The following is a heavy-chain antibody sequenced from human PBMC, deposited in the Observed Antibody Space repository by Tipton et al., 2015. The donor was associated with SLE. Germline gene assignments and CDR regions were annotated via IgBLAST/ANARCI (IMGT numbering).Heavy chain of an antibody. D-gene: IGHD5-12*01. CDR1: GFNFGAYW. CDR3: ALRGKKVATVQGLYFDY. J-gene: IGHJ4*02. CDR2: TNQDGAIR. Sequence: SLRLSCVASGFNFGAYWMHWVRQAPGKGLVWISRTNQDGAIRSYEDSVKGRFTISRDNSKNTVYLQMNTLRAEDTAVYHCALRGKKVATVQGLYFDYWGQGTLVTVSS. V-gene: IGHV3-74*01.